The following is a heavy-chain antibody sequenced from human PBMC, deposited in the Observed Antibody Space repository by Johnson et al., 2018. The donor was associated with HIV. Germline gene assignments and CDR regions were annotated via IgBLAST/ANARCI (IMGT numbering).Heavy chain of an antibody. CDR3: ARDASWDDAFDI. V-gene: IGHV3-66*01. CDR2: ISGSGGST. D-gene: IGHD2-2*01. Sequence: VQLVESGGGLVQPGGSLRLSCAASGFTVSSNYMSWVRQAPGKGLEWVSVISGSGGSTYYAASVKGRFTISRDNSKNTLYLQMNSLRAEETAVYYCARDASWDDAFDIWGQGTMVTVSS. CDR1: GFTVSSNY. J-gene: IGHJ3*02.